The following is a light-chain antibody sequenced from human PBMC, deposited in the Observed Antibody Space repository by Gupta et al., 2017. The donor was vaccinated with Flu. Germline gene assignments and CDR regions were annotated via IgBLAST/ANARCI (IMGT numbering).Light chain of an antibody. CDR3: LLSYSVVSWV. V-gene: IGLV7-46*01. CDR1: TGAVTSGHY. CDR2: DTS. Sequence: QAVVTQEPSLTVSPGGTVTLTCGSSTGAVTSGHYPYWFQQKPGQAPRTLIYDTSNKHSWTPARFSGSLLGGKAALTLSGAQPEDEAEYYCLLSYSVVSWVFGGGTKLTVL. J-gene: IGLJ3*02.